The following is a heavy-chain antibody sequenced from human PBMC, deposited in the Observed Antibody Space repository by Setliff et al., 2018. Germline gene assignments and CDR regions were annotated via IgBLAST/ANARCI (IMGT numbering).Heavy chain of an antibody. Sequence: GGSLRLSCAASGFSFSSYAMSWVRQAPGKGLEWVSTIIGSGISTYYSDPVQGRFTISRDNHKNTLHLQMNSLRVEDTAIYYCAKSPHDFWSGRVFFDYWGQGMLVTVSS. CDR2: IIGSGIST. CDR1: GFSFSSYA. V-gene: IGHV3-23*01. CDR3: AKSPHDFWSGRVFFDY. J-gene: IGHJ4*01. D-gene: IGHD3-3*01.